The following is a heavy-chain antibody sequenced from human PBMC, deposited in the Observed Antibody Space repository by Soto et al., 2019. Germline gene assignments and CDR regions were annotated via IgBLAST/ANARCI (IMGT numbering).Heavy chain of an antibody. CDR3: ARPRRGATILSGFDS. V-gene: IGHV4-39*01. D-gene: IGHD3-3*01. CDR1: GGSISGSTYY. J-gene: IGHJ4*02. Sequence: SETLSLACTVSGGSISGSTYYWAWIRQPPGKGPEWIGSIYYSGSAYDNPALKSRVTISVDTSKNQFSLKLTSVTAADTAVYFCARPRRGATILSGFDSWGQGILVSVSS. CDR2: IYYSGSA.